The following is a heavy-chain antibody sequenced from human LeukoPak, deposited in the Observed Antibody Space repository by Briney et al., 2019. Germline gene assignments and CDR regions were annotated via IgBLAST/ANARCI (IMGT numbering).Heavy chain of an antibody. CDR3: ATDRIQLWLKVLDY. J-gene: IGHJ4*02. CDR2: FDPEDGET. Sequence: GASVKVSCKVSGYTLTELSMHWVRQAPGKGLEWMGGFDPEDGETIYAQKFQGRVTMTEDTSTDTAYMELSSLRSEDTAVYYCATDRIQLWLKVLDYWGQGTLVTVSS. V-gene: IGHV1-24*01. D-gene: IGHD5-18*01. CDR1: GYTLTELS.